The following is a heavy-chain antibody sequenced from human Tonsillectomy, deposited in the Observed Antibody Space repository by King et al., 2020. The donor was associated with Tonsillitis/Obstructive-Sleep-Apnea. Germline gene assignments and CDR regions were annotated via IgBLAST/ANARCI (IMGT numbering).Heavy chain of an antibody. CDR2: IYYSGST. Sequence: QLQESGPGLVKPSETLSLTCTVSGGSISSYYWSWIRQPPGKGLEWIGYIYYSGSTNYNPSLKSRVTISVDTSKNQFSLKLSSVTAADTAVYYCARLIHREAAGIYYWGQGTLVTVSS. D-gene: IGHD6-13*01. CDR1: GGSISSYY. J-gene: IGHJ4*02. CDR3: ARLIHREAAGIYY. V-gene: IGHV4-59*08.